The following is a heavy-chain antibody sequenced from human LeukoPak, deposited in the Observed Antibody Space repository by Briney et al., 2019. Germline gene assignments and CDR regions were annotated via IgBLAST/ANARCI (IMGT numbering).Heavy chain of an antibody. CDR2: ISGSGGST. V-gene: IGHV3-23*01. CDR3: AKDHNRLLWFGESYFDY. CDR1: GFTFSSYA. Sequence: GGSLRLSCAASGFTFSSYAMSWVRQAPGKGLEWISAISGSGGSTYYADSVKGRFTISRDNSKNTLYLQMNSLRAEDTAVYYCAKDHNRLLWFGESYFDYRGQGTLVTVSS. D-gene: IGHD3-10*01. J-gene: IGHJ4*02.